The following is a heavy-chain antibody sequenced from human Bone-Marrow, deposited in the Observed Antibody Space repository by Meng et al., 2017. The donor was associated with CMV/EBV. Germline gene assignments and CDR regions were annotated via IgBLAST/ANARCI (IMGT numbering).Heavy chain of an antibody. CDR2: INQSEGT. V-gene: IGHV4-34*01. CDR1: GGSFSGHF. J-gene: IGHJ4*02. Sequence: SETLSLTCAVDGGSFSGHFWSWIRQPPGKGLEWIGDINQSEGTHYNPSLKSRATISVDTSKNQFSLKLSYVTVADTAVYYGARGRSQFEYWSQKRLVTVSS. CDR3: ARGRSQFEY.